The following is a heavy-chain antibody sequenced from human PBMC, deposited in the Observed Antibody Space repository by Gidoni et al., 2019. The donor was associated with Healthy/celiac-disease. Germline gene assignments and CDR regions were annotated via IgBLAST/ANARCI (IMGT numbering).Heavy chain of an antibody. V-gene: IGHV3-30-3*01. CDR1: GFTFSSYA. CDR2: ISYDGSNK. CDR3: ARGIYGDYAFDY. J-gene: IGHJ4*02. Sequence: QVQLVESGGGVVQPGRSLRLSCAASGFTFSSYAMNGVRQAPGKGLEWVAVISYDGSNKYYADSVKGRFTISRDNSKNTLYLQMNSLRAEDTAVYYCARGIYGDYAFDYWGQGTLVTVSS. D-gene: IGHD4-17*01.